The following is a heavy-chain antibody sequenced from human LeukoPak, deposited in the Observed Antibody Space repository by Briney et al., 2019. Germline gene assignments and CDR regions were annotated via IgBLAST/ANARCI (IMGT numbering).Heavy chain of an antibody. Sequence: GGSLRLSCAASGFTFSSYSMNWVRQAPGKGLEWVSSISSSSSYIYYADSVKGRFTISRDNAKNSLYLQMNSLRAEDTAVYYCARAAGTIFGVVIFGYYFDYWGQGTLVTVSS. CDR2: ISSSSSYI. CDR3: ARAAGTIFGVVIFGYYFDY. V-gene: IGHV3-21*01. J-gene: IGHJ4*02. CDR1: GFTFSSYS. D-gene: IGHD3-3*01.